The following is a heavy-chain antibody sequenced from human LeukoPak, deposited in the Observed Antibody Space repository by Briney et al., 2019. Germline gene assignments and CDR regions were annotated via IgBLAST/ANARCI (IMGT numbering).Heavy chain of an antibody. V-gene: IGHV1-69*06. Sequence: SVKVSCKASGGTFISYAISWVRQAPGQGLEWMGGIIPIFGTANYAQKFRGRVTITADKSTRTAYMELSSLRSEDTAVYYCARGLIVVVPNDAFDIWGQGTMVTVSS. CDR1: GGTFISYA. CDR3: ARGLIVVVPNDAFDI. J-gene: IGHJ3*02. CDR2: IIPIFGTA. D-gene: IGHD3-22*01.